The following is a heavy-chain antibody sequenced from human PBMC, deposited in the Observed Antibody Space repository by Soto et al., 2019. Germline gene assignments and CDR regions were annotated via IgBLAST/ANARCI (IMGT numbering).Heavy chain of an antibody. CDR1: GFTFSSYT. CDR2: IRGFSPYT. Sequence: GGSLRLSCISSGFTFSSYTMNRVRQALGTGLEWVSGIRGFSPYTFYAESGKGRFTISRDNAKNSLYLQMNSVRAVDTAVHYFARDRGYKDDGYNHCDLDVWGQRTTVT. V-gene: IGHV3-21*01. J-gene: IGHJ6*02. D-gene: IGHD5-18*01. CDR3: ARDRGYKDDGYNHCDLDV.